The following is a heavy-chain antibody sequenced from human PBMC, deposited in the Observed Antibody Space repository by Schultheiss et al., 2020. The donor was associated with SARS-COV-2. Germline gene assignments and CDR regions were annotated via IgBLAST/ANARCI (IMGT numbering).Heavy chain of an antibody. D-gene: IGHD6-19*01. CDR2: IWYDGSNK. J-gene: IGHJ6*02. CDR1: GFTFSSYS. V-gene: IGHV3-33*08. Sequence: GGSLRLSCAASGFTFSSYSMNWVRQAPGKGLEWVAVIWYDGSNKYYADSVKGRFTISRDNSKNTLYLQMNSLRVEDTAVYYCATSTVAVHSYYYGLDVWGQGTTVTVSS. CDR3: ATSTVAVHSYYYGLDV.